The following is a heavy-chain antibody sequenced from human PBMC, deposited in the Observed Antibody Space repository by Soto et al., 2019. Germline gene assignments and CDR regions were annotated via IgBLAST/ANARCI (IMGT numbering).Heavy chain of an antibody. CDR3: ARYRGVLGYCSGGSCYSFDY. Sequence: QVQLQQWGGGLLKPSETLSLTCAVYGGSFSGYYWSWIRQPPGKGLEWIGEINHSGSTNYNPSLKSRVTISVDTSKNQFSLKLSSVTAADTAVYYCARYRGVLGYCSGGSCYSFDYWGQGTLVTVSS. V-gene: IGHV4-34*01. CDR2: INHSGST. D-gene: IGHD2-15*01. CDR1: GGSFSGYY. J-gene: IGHJ4*02.